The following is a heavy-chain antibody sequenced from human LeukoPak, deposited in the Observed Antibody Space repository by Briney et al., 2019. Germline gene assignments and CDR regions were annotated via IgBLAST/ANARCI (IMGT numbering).Heavy chain of an antibody. D-gene: IGHD3-10*01. Sequence: SETLSLTCAVYGGSFSGYYWSWIRQPPGKGLEWIGSIYYSGSTYYNPSLKSRVTISVDTSKNQFSLKLSSVTAADTAVYYCARVSWMGYGSGSYYYYMDVWGKGTTVTVSS. J-gene: IGHJ6*03. CDR2: IYYSGST. CDR3: ARVSWMGYGSGSYYYYMDV. V-gene: IGHV4-34*01. CDR1: GGSFSGYY.